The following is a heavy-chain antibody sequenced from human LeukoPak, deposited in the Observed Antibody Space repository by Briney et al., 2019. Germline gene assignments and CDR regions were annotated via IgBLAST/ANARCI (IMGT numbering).Heavy chain of an antibody. J-gene: IGHJ4*02. D-gene: IGHD3-22*01. CDR1: GGSISTHY. V-gene: IGHV4-59*11. CDR2: IYYSGNT. Sequence: SETLSLTCIVSGGSISTHYWSWIRQPPGKGLEWIGYIYYSGNTKYNPSLKSRVSISVDTSKNQFSLKLNSVTAADTAVYYCARGVGSGYTDDWGQGTLVTVFS. CDR3: ARGVGSGYTDD.